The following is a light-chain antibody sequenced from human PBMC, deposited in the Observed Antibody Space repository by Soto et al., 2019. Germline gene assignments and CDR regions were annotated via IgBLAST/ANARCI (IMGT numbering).Light chain of an antibody. V-gene: IGLV1-40*01. CDR2: GNI. J-gene: IGLJ3*02. CDR3: QSYDSTLSGVV. Sequence: QSVLTQPPSVSGAQGQRVTISCTGSSSNIGAGYEVHWYQQLPGTAPRLLIYGNIYRPSGVPDRFSGSKSGTSVSLAITGLQGENEADYHCQSYDSTLSGVVYGGGTKLTVL. CDR1: SSNIGAGYE.